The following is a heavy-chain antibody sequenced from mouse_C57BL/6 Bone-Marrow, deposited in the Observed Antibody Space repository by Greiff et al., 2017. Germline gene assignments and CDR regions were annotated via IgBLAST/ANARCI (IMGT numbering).Heavy chain of an antibody. CDR3: ARLLRPYANARAY. J-gene: IGHJ4*01. D-gene: IGHD1-2*01. V-gene: IGHV1-55*01. CDR1: GYTFTSYW. Sequence: VQLQQPGAELVKPGASVKMSCKASGYTFTSYWITWVQQRPGKGLEWIGDIYPGSGSTNYNEKFKSKATLNVATSSSTAYMQLSVLSSEDSGVYSGARLLRPYANARAYWGQGTSVTVSS. CDR2: IYPGSGST.